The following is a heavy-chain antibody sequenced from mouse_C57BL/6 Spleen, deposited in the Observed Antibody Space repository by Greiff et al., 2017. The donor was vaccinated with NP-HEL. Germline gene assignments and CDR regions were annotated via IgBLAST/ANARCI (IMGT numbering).Heavy chain of an antibody. V-gene: IGHV1-82*01. CDR3: ARAYGSSYLYYFDY. J-gene: IGHJ2*01. CDR1: GYAFSSSW. CDR2: IYPGDGDT. D-gene: IGHD1-1*01. Sequence: QVQLKQSGPELVKPGASVKISCKASGYAFSSSWMNWVKQRPGKGLEWIGRIYPGDGDTNYNGKFKGKATLTADKSSSTAYMQLSSLTSEDSAVYFCARAYGSSYLYYFDYWGQGTTLTVSS.